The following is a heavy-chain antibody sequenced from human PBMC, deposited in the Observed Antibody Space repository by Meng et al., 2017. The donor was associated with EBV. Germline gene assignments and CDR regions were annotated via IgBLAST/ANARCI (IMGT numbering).Heavy chain of an antibody. CDR1: GIALTTSGGG. J-gene: IGHJ4*02. CDR3: AHSKYYSDSGGYWDYFDD. Sequence: QVTLQESGPPLVKPTQTLLLTCTFSGIALTTSGGGVCWILQPPGKALEWLAVIYWDDAKRYSPSLKNRLTITKDTSKNQVVLTMTNMDPVDTATYFCAHSKYYSDSGGYWDYFDDWGQGTLVTVSS. CDR2: IYWDDAK. V-gene: IGHV2-5*02. D-gene: IGHD3-10*01.